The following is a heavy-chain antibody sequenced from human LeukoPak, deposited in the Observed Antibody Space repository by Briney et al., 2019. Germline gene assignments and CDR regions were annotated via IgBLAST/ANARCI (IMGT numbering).Heavy chain of an antibody. CDR2: ISYDGSNK. CDR3: AKVGLTVTTILDYFDY. V-gene: IGHV3-30*04. CDR1: GFTFSSYA. J-gene: IGHJ4*02. Sequence: GRSLRLSCAASGFTFSSYAMHWVRQAPGKGLEWVALISYDGSNKYYADSVKGRFTISRDNSKNTLYLQMNSLRAEDTAVYYCAKVGLTVTTILDYFDYWGQGTLVTVSP. D-gene: IGHD4-11*01.